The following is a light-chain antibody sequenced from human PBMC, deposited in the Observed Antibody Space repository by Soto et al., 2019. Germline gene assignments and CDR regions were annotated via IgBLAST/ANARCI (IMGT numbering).Light chain of an antibody. CDR3: QQRSNWPS. CDR2: GAS. V-gene: IGKV3-15*01. J-gene: IGKJ4*01. Sequence: EIVMTQSPATLSVSPGERVTLSCRASQSVGTNLAWYQQKPGQAPRPLIFGASTRASGIPAKFSGSWSGTEFILSIGSLQSEDFAVYYCQQRSNWPSFGGGTKVDIK. CDR1: QSVGTN.